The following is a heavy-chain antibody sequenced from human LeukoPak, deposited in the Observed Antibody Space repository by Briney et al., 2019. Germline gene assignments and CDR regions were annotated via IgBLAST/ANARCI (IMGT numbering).Heavy chain of an antibody. D-gene: IGHD1-14*01. J-gene: IGHJ5*02. Sequence: ASVKVSCKASGYTFISYYMHWVRQATGQGLEWMGWMNPNSGNTGYAQKFQGRVTMTRNTSISTAYMELSSLRSEDTAVYYCARGQVTGRNKNWFDPWGQGTLVTVSS. CDR1: GYTFISYY. CDR2: MNPNSGNT. CDR3: ARGQVTGRNKNWFDP. V-gene: IGHV1-8*02.